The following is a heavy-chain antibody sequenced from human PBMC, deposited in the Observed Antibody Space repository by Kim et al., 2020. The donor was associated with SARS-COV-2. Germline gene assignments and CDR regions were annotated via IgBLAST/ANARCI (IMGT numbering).Heavy chain of an antibody. CDR1: GYSFTNYW. D-gene: IGHD6-13*01. CDR2: IDPSDFYT. CDR3: ARLPGGYGLRAVAGFDS. V-gene: IGHV5-10-1*01. Sequence: GESLKISCKASGYSFTNYWITWVRQMPGKGLEWVGRIDPSDFYTNYSPSFQGHVTISADRSTSTSYLQWSSLKASHSAIYYCARLPGGYGLRAVAGFDSGGQGPLVPVSS. J-gene: IGHJ4*02.